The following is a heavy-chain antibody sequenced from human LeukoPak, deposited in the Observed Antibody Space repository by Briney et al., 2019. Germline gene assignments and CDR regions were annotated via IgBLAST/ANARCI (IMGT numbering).Heavy chain of an antibody. CDR3: AKRRSEDYYDSSGYSEGSAFDI. Sequence: GGSLRLSCAASGFTFSDYYMSWIRQAAGKGLEGVSYISSSGRTIYYADSVKGRFTISRDNAKNSLYLHMNSLRAADTAVYYCAKRRSEDYYDSSGYSEGSAFDIWGQGTMVTVSS. J-gene: IGHJ3*02. D-gene: IGHD3-22*01. CDR2: ISSSGRTI. V-gene: IGHV3-11*01. CDR1: GFTFSDYY.